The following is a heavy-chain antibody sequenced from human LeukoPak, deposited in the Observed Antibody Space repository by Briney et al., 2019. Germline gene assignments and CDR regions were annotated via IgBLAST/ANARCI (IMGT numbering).Heavy chain of an antibody. J-gene: IGHJ4*02. D-gene: IGHD6-13*01. CDR3: ARDRTAYSSSWYYFDY. CDR2: ISAYNGNT. V-gene: IGHV1-18*01. Sequence: ASVKVSCKASGYTFTSYGISWVRQAPGQGLEWMGWISAYNGNTNYAQKLQGRVTMTTDTSTSTAYMELRSLRSDGTAVYYCARDRTAYSSSWYYFDYWGQGILVTVSS. CDR1: GYTFTSYG.